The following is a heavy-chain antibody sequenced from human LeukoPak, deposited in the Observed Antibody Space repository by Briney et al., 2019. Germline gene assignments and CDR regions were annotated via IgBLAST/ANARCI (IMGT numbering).Heavy chain of an antibody. CDR3: ARLTTVTNDGVY. CDR2: ISSSSSTI. Sequence: PGGSLRLSCEALGLPFGPYGMNWARQAPGKGLEWVSYISSSSSTIYYADSVKGRFTISRDNAKNSLYLQMNSLRAEDTAVYYCARLTTVTNDGVYWGQGIMVTVSS. CDR1: GLPFGPYG. V-gene: IGHV3-48*01. J-gene: IGHJ4*02. D-gene: IGHD4-17*01.